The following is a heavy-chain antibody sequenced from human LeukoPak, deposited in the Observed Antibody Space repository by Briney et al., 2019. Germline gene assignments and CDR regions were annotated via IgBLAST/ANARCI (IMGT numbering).Heavy chain of an antibody. Sequence: TASETLSLTCTASGGSISSGTYYWSWIRQPAGKGLEWIGRIYTSGSTDYNPSLKSRVTISIDTSKNQFSLKLTSVTAADTAVYYCARGALVNGNWFDPWGQGTLVTVSS. V-gene: IGHV4-61*02. CDR1: GGSISSGTYY. D-gene: IGHD4-23*01. CDR2: IYTSGST. CDR3: ARGALVNGNWFDP. J-gene: IGHJ5*02.